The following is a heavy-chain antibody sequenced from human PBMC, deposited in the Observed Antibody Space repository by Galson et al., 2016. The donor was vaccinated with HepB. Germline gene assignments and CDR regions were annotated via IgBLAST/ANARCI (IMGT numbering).Heavy chain of an antibody. Sequence: SLRLSCAGSGLTFSDFYMSWIRQAPGKGLECVSHIDSSGSAIYYADSVKGRFTISRDNARNSLYLERNGLRAEDTAVYYCARTYARLMSFGMDVWGQGTTVTVSS. CDR1: GLTFSDFY. CDR2: IDSSGSAI. D-gene: IGHD2-8*01. V-gene: IGHV3-11*04. CDR3: ARTYARLMSFGMDV. J-gene: IGHJ6*02.